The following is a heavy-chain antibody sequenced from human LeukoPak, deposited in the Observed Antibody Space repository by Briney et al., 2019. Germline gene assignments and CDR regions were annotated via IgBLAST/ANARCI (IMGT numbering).Heavy chain of an antibody. CDR2: IIPLFGKP. CDR1: GGTFSSHA. V-gene: IGHV1-69*05. J-gene: IGHJ4*02. D-gene: IGHD2-2*01. Sequence: ASVKVSCKGSGGTFSSHAVSWVRQAPGQGPEWMGGIIPLFGKPNYAQKFQDRVTITRDRSMSTAYMELSSLRSEDTAMYYCASEYCSSTSCHPNYFDYWGQGTLVTVSS. CDR3: ASEYCSSTSCHPNYFDY.